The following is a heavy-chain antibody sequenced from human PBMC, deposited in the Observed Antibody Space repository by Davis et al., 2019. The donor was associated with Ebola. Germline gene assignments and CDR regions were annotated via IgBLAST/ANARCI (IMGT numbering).Heavy chain of an antibody. V-gene: IGHV1-69*10. CDR1: SYTFTSYG. CDR2: IIPILGIA. D-gene: IGHD6-6*01. J-gene: IGHJ2*01. Sequence: SSVTVSCKASSYTFTSYGISWVRQAPGQGPEWMGGIIPILGIANYAQKFQGRVTITADESTSTAYMELSSLRSEDTAVYYCASGLVRGESYWYFDLWGRGTLVTVSS. CDR3: ASGLVRGESYWYFDL.